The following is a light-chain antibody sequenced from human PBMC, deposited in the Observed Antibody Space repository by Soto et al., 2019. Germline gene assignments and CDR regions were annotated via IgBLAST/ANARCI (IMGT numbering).Light chain of an antibody. Sequence: DIQMTQSPSTLSGSVGDRVTITCRASQSISSWLAWYQQKPGKAPKLLIYDVSSLESGVPSRFSGSGSGTEFTLPISSLQPDDFASYYCQQSNTFWTFRQGTNVDI. J-gene: IGKJ1*01. V-gene: IGKV1-5*01. CDR2: DVS. CDR1: QSISSW. CDR3: QQSNTFWT.